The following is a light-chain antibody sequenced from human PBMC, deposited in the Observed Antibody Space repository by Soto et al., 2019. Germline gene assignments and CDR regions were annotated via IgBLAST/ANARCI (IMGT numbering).Light chain of an antibody. CDR1: QSVSSY. CDR2: DAS. J-gene: IGKJ1*01. Sequence: EIVLTQSPATLSLSPGERATLSCRASQSVSSYLAWYQQKPGQAPRLLIYDASNRATGIPARFSGSGSGTEFTLTISSLEHEDFAVYYCQQRSNWPPTWTFGQGTKVEIK. V-gene: IGKV3-11*01. CDR3: QQRSNWPPTWT.